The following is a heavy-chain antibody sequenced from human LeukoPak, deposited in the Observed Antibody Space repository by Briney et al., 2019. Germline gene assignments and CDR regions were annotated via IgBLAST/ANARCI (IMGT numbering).Heavy chain of an antibody. CDR3: VRDFRSADY. CDR2: ICPDGTVT. V-gene: IGHV3-74*01. J-gene: IGHJ4*02. Sequence: GGSLRLSCAASGFTFSTYCMHWVRQAPGKGPMWVSRICPDGTVTNYADSVKARFIISRDNARNTVYLQMNSLRVEDTAVYYCVRDFRSADYWGQGTLVTASS. CDR1: GFTFSTYC.